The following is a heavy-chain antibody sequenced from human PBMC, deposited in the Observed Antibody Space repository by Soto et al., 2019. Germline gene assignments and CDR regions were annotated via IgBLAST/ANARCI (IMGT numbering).Heavy chain of an antibody. J-gene: IGHJ3*02. CDR1: GFTFSSYW. V-gene: IGHV3-74*01. D-gene: IGHD3-9*01. Sequence: PGWSLRLSCAASGFTFSSYWMHLVRQAPGKVLEWVSRINSDGSSTSYADSVKGRFTISRDNAKNTLYLQMNSLRAEDTAVYYCVRDTYDTLDAFDMWGEGIMVTVS. CDR3: VRDTYDTLDAFDM. CDR2: INSDGSST.